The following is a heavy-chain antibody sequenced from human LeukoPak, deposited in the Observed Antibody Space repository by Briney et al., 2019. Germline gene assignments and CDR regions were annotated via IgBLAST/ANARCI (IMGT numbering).Heavy chain of an antibody. CDR3: ARALREDIVVVPAAPPYYDGMDV. D-gene: IGHD2-2*01. Sequence: ASVKVSCKASGGTFSSYAIRWVRQAPGQGLEWMGGILPIFGPANYAQKFQGRVTITADESTSTADMELSSLGSEDTAMCYCARALREDIVVVPAAPPYYDGMDVWGKGTTVTVSS. CDR2: ILPIFGPA. V-gene: IGHV1-69*01. CDR1: GGTFSSYA. J-gene: IGHJ6*04.